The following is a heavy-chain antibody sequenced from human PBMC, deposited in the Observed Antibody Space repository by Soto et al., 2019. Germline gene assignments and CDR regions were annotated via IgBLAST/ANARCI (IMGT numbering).Heavy chain of an antibody. CDR3: ARDKITGLFDY. Sequence: SETLSLTCAVYGGSFSGYYWTWIRQPPGTGLERIGEINHNGSTNYNPSLKSRVTISVDTSKNHFSLKLTSVTAADTAVYYCARDKITGLFDYWGQGTLVTVS. CDR1: GGSFSGYY. J-gene: IGHJ4*02. CDR2: INHNGST. D-gene: IGHD2-8*02. V-gene: IGHV4-34*01.